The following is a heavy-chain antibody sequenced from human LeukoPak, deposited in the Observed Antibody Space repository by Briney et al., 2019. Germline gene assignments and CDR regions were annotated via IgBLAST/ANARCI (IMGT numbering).Heavy chain of an antibody. CDR1: GGSISSYY. V-gene: IGHV4-4*07. D-gene: IGHD3-22*01. J-gene: IGHJ5*02. Sequence: SETLSLTCTVSGGSISSYYWSWIRLPAGKGLEWIGRIYASGITNYNPSLRSRVTVSVDMSKNQFSLKLSSVTAADTAIYFCARESYFDSRFDPWGQGTLVTVSS. CDR2: IYASGIT. CDR3: ARESYFDSRFDP.